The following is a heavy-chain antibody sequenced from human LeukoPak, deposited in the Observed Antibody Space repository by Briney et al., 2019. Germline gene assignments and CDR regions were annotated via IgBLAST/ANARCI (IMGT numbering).Heavy chain of an antibody. CDR1: GFTFSSYA. CDR2: ISGSGGST. Sequence: GGSLRLSCAASGFTFSSYAMSWVRQAPGKGLEWVSAISGSGGSTYYADSVKGRFTISRDNSKNTLYLQMNSLRAEDTAVYYCAKDFNFDWLLEHRALDYWGQGTLVTVSS. J-gene: IGHJ4*02. CDR3: AKDFNFDWLLEHRALDY. V-gene: IGHV3-23*01. D-gene: IGHD3-9*01.